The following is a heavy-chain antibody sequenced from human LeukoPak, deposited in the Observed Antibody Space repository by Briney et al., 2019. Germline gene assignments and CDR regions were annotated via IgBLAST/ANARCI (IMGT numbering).Heavy chain of an antibody. J-gene: IGHJ4*02. D-gene: IGHD2-2*01. CDR1: GFTFSSYS. CDR2: ISSSSSTI. V-gene: IGHV3-48*01. Sequence: GGSLRLSCAASGFTFSSYSMNWVRQAPGKGLEWVSYISSSSSTIYYADSVKGRFTISRDNAKNSLYLQMNSLRAEDTAVYYCARGFKLLGYCSSTSCIGDYWGQGTLVTVSS. CDR3: ARGFKLLGYCSSTSCIGDY.